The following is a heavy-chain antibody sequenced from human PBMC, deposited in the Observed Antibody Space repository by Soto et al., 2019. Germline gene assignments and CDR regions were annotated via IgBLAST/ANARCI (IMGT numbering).Heavy chain of an antibody. CDR2: INPTGGST. J-gene: IGHJ5*02. CDR1: GYTFTNYY. V-gene: IGHV1-46*01. D-gene: IGHD6-6*01. CDR3: ARAYTTSCPGP. Sequence: QVQLVQSGAEVKKPGASVKVSCKASGYTFTNYYMHWVRQAPGQGLEWMGMINPTGGSTTYAQKFQGRVSMTRDTSTNTVYMELSGLRSEDTAVYSCARAYTTSCPGPWGQGTLVTVSS.